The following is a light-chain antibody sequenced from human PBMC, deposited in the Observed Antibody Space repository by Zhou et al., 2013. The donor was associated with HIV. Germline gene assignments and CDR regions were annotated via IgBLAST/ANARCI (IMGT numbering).Light chain of an antibody. CDR3: QQRSNWPPSIT. CDR2: DAS. Sequence: EIVLTQSPATLSLSPGERATLSCRASQSVTSYLAWYQHKPGQAPRLLIYDASNRATGIPARFSGSGSGTDFTLTISSLEPEDFAVYYCQQRSNWPPSITFGQGHDWR. CDR1: QSVTSY. V-gene: IGKV3-11*01. J-gene: IGKJ5*01.